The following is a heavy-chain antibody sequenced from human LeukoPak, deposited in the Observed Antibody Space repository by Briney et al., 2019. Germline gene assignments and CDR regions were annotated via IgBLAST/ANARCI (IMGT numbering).Heavy chain of an antibody. CDR1: GFTFSSYS. CDR3: ARDIGVGYYFDY. V-gene: IGHV3-21*01. CDR2: ISGSSSYI. J-gene: IGHJ4*02. D-gene: IGHD6-19*01. Sequence: GGSLRLSCAASGFTFSSYSMNWVRQAPGKGLEWVSSISGSSSYIYYADSVKGRFTISRDNAKNSLYLQMNSLRAEDTAVYYCARDIGVGYYFDYWGQGTLVTVSS.